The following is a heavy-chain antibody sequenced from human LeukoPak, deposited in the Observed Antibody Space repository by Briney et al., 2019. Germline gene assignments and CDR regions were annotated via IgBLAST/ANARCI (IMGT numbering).Heavy chain of an antibody. Sequence: PGGSLRLSCAASGFTFNSYWMTWVRQAPGKGLEWVANIKQDGSEKYYVDSVKGRFTISRDNAKNSLYLQMNSLRAEDTAEYYCARLLGLFDLWGRGTLVTVSS. V-gene: IGHV3-7*05. CDR3: ARLLGLFDL. CDR2: IKQDGSEK. J-gene: IGHJ2*01. D-gene: IGHD3-16*01. CDR1: GFTFNSYW.